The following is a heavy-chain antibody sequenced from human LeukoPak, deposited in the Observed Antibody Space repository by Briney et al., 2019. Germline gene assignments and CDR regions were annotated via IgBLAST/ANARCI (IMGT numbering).Heavy chain of an antibody. CDR1: GFTFSSYA. V-gene: IGHV3-30*01. D-gene: IGHD2-2*01. CDR3: ARDPVDCSSTSCYSGYYYYYMDV. J-gene: IGHJ6*03. CDR2: ISYDGSNK. Sequence: GGSLRLSCAASGFTFSSYAMHWVRQAPGKGLEWVAVISYDGSNKYYADSVKGRFTISRDNSKNTLYLQMNSLRAEDTAVYYCARDPVDCSSTSCYSGYYYYYMDVWAKGPRSPSP.